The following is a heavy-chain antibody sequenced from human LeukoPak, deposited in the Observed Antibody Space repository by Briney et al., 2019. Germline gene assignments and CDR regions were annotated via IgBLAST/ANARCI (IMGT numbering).Heavy chain of an antibody. V-gene: IGHV1-69*13. CDR3: ARGRFGEFTLNYYYGMDV. D-gene: IGHD3-10*01. CDR2: IIPIFGTA. CDR1: GGTFSSYA. J-gene: IGHJ6*04. Sequence: VASVKVSCKASGGTFSSYAISWVRQAPGQGLEWMGGIIPIFGTANYAQKFQGRVTITADESTGTAYMELSSLRPEDTAVYYCARGRFGEFTLNYYYGMDVWGKGTTVTVSS.